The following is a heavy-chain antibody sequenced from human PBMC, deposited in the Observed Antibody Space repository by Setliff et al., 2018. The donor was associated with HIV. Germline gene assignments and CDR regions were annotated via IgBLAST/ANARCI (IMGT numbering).Heavy chain of an antibody. D-gene: IGHD3-9*01. CDR1: GGSISSHY. CDR3: ARAFYGISAGYYYFDV. J-gene: IGHJ4*02. Sequence: SETLSLTCTVSGGSISSHYWSWIRQPPGKGLEWIGYIYYSGSTNYNPSLESRVTFSVDTSKNQFALKLTSVTAADTAVYYCARAFYGISAGYYYFDVWGQGALVTVSS. V-gene: IGHV4-59*08. CDR2: IYYSGST.